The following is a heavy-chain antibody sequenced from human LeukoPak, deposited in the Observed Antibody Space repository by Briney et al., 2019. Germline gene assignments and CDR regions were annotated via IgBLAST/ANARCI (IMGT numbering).Heavy chain of an antibody. CDR2: INHSGST. V-gene: IGHV4-34*01. Sequence: SETLSLTGAVYGGSFRGYYWSWIRQPPGKGLEWIGEINHSGSTNYNPSLKSRVTISVVTSKNQFSLKLGSVTAADTAVYYCARGRHIVVVTAMDYWGQGTLVTDSS. J-gene: IGHJ4*02. CDR3: ARGRHIVVVTAMDY. CDR1: GGSFRGYY. D-gene: IGHD2-21*02.